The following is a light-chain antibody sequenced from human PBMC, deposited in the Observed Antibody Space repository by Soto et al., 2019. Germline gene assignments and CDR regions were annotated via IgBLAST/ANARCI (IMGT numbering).Light chain of an antibody. Sequence: DVVMTQSPLSLPVTLGQPASISCRSSQSLLYSDGNTYLSWFQHMPGQSPRRLIYKVSIRDSGVQDRFIGRGSGTDFTLKSTREEAEDVGVNYFLQGTYWLPTTFGQGTKVEIK. CDR2: KVS. J-gene: IGKJ1*01. CDR1: QSLLYSDGNTY. V-gene: IGKV2-30*01. CDR3: LQGTYWLPTT.